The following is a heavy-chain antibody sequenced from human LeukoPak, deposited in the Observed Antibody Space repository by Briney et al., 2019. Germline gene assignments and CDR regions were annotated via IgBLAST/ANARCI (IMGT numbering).Heavy chain of an antibody. CDR2: IKQDGSEK. J-gene: IGHJ4*02. CDR3: ARAIQLWSYYFDY. V-gene: IGHV3-7*01. D-gene: IGHD5-18*01. Sequence: GGSLRLSCAASGFTFSSYWMSWVRQAPGKGREWVANIKQDGSEKYYVDSVKGRFTISRDNAKNSLYLQMNSLRAEDTAVYYCARAIQLWSYYFDYWGQGTLVTVSS. CDR1: GFTFSSYW.